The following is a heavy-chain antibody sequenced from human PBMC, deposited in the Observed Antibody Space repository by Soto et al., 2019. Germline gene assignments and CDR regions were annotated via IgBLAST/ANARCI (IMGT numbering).Heavy chain of an antibody. V-gene: IGHV1-8*01. J-gene: IGHJ4*02. CDR1: GYTFTSYD. CDR3: ARVSKYYDFWSGYYTFEY. CDR2: MNPNSGNT. Sequence: VKVSCKASGYTFTSYDINWVRQATGQGLEWMGWMNPNSGNTGYAQKFQGRVTMTRNTSISTAYMELSSLRSEDTAVYYCARVSKYYDFWSGYYTFEYWGQGTLVTVSS. D-gene: IGHD3-3*01.